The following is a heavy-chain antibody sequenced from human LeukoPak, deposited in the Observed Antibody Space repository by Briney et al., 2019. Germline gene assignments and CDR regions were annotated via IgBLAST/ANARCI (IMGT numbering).Heavy chain of an antibody. CDR1: GGSISSYY. CDR2: IYYSGST. CDR3: AAHPIAVAAPNYFDY. D-gene: IGHD6-19*01. V-gene: IGHV4-59*01. Sequence: SETLSLTCTVSGGSISSYYWSWIRQPPGKGLEWIGYIYYSGSTNYNPSLKSRVTISVDTSKNQFSLKLSSVTAADTAVYYCAAHPIAVAAPNYFDYWGQGTLVTVSS. J-gene: IGHJ4*02.